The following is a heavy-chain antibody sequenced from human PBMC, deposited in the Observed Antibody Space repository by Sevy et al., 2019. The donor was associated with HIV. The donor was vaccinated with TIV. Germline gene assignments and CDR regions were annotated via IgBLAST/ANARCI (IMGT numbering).Heavy chain of an antibody. CDR1: GFTFSSYG. J-gene: IGHJ4*02. CDR2: ISYDGSNK. Sequence: GESLKISCAASGFTFSSYGMHWVRQAPGKGLEWVAVISYDGSNKYYADSVKGRFTISRDNSKNTLYLQMNSLRAEDTAVYYCAKDRPVRGSGWYGFDYWGQGTLVTVSS. V-gene: IGHV3-30*18. CDR3: AKDRPVRGSGWYGFDY. D-gene: IGHD6-19*01.